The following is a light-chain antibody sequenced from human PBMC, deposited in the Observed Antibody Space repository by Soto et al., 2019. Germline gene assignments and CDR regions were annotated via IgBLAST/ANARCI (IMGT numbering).Light chain of an antibody. CDR2: GAS. CDR1: QSVSSSY. CDR3: QQYGSSPPMYT. Sequence: EIVLKQSPGTLSLSAGERATLSCRASQSVSSSYLAWYQQKPGQAPRLLIYGASSRATGIPDRFSGSGSGTDFTLTISRLEPEDFAVYYCQQYGSSPPMYTFGQGTKLEIK. V-gene: IGKV3-20*01. J-gene: IGKJ2*01.